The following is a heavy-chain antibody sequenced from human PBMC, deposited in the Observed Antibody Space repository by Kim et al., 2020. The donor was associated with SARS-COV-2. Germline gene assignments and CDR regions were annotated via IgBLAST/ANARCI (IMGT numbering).Heavy chain of an antibody. D-gene: IGHD4-17*01. V-gene: IGHV3-33*06. CDR3: AKDSGGGDYEIFDY. CDR2: IWYDGSNK. CDR1: GFTFSSYG. J-gene: IGHJ4*02. Sequence: GGSLRLSCAASGFTFSSYGMHWVRQAPGKGLEWVAVIWYDGSNKYYADSVKGRFTISRDNSKNTLYLQMNSLRAEDTAVYYCAKDSGGGDYEIFDYWGQGTLVTVSS.